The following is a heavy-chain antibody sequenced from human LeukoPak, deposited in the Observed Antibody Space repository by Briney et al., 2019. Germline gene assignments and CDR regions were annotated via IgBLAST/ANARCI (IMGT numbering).Heavy chain of an antibody. V-gene: IGHV4-59*01. CDR3: ARVVPKQQLVDAFDI. CDR1: GGPLRSYY. Sequence: IPSRTLSLPCTVSGGPLRSYYWRLIRQPPRKGLEWIGYVFYSGSTNYNPSLKSRVSISVDTSKKQLSLKLSSVTAADTAVYYCARVVPKQQLVDAFDIWGQGTMVTVSS. D-gene: IGHD6-13*01. CDR2: VFYSGST. J-gene: IGHJ3*02.